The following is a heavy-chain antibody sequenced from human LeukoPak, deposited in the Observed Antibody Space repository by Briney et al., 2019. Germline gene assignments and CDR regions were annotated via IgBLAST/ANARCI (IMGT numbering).Heavy chain of an antibody. Sequence: SETLSLTCTVSGGSISGYYWSWIRQPPGKGLEWIGYIYDSGSTNYNPSLKSRVTISVDTSKNQFSLKLSSVTAADTAVYYCARVASGTTAYWGQGTLVTVSS. CDR3: ARVASGTTAY. CDR1: GGSISGYY. D-gene: IGHD1-1*01. J-gene: IGHJ4*02. CDR2: IYDSGST. V-gene: IGHV4-59*12.